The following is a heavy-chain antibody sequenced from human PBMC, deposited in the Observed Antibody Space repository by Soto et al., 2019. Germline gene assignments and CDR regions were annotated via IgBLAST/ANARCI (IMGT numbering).Heavy chain of an antibody. Sequence: QVQLVQYEAEVKKPGASVMVSCKASGYSFTSFPIHWVRQAPGQGLECMGWINAANGYTRYSQKFQGRVTITRDTPATTAYLDLSSLTSEDTAVYYCARGGGLDDWGQGTLITVSS. CDR1: GYSFTSFP. D-gene: IGHD3-10*01. V-gene: IGHV1-3*01. CDR2: INAANGYT. J-gene: IGHJ4*02. CDR3: ARGGGLDD.